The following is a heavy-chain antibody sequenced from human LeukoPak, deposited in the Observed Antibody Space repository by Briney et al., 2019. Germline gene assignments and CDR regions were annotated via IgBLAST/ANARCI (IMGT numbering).Heavy chain of an antibody. CDR2: INPTGGST. CDR3: AELGITMIGGV. D-gene: IGHD3-10*02. Sequence: ASVKVSCKASGYTFTSNYMHWVRQAPGQGLEWMGIINPTGGSTSYAQKFQGRVTMTRDTSTSTVYMELSSLRYEDTAVYYCAELGITMIGGVWGKGTTVTISS. CDR1: GYTFTSNY. J-gene: IGHJ6*04. V-gene: IGHV1-46*01.